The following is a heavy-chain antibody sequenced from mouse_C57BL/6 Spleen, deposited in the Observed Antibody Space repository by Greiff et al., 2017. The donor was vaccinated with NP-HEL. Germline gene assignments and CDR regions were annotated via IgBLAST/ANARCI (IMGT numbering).Heavy chain of an antibody. CDR3: ARHALYYAMDY. CDR2: IWSDGST. V-gene: IGHV2-6-1*01. J-gene: IGHJ4*01. CDR1: GFSLTSYG. Sequence: QVQLKESGPGLVAPSQSLSITCTVSGFSLTSYGVHWVRQPPGKGLEWLVVIWSDGSTTYNSALKSRLSTCKDNSKSQVFLKMHSLQADDTAMYYCARHALYYAMDYWGQGTSVTVSS.